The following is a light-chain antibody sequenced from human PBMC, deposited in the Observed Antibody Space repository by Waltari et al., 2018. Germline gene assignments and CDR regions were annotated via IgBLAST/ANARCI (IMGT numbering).Light chain of an antibody. CDR2: DAS. CDR1: QSVGTY. V-gene: IGKV3-11*01. CDR3: QQRSNWTPHT. Sequence: EIVLTQSPATLSLSPGETATLSGRASQSVGTYLAWYQQKPGQVPRLRIYDASNRATGIPARFRGSESGTDFTRSIRNLEAEDFAVYYCQQRSNWTPHTFGQRARLEIK. J-gene: IGKJ2*01.